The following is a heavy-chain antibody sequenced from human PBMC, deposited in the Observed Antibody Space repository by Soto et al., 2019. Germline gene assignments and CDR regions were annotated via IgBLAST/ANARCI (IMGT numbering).Heavy chain of an antibody. CDR3: AKDPTLRAYSYDWFDP. V-gene: IGHV4-30-2*01. Sequence: SETLSLTCAVSGGSISSGGYSWSWIRQPPGKGLEWIGYIYHSGSTYYNPSLKSRVTISVDRSKNQFSLKLSSVTAADTAVYYCAKDPTLRAYSYDWFDPWGQGTLVTVSS. D-gene: IGHD5-18*01. J-gene: IGHJ5*02. CDR1: GGSISSGGYS. CDR2: IYHSGST.